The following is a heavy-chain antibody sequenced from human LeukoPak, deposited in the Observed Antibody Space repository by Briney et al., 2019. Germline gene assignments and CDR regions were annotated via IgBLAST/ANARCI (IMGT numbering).Heavy chain of an antibody. CDR3: ATQLRVDYYYYYMDV. D-gene: IGHD4-17*01. CDR1: GYTLTELS. CDR2: FDPEDGET. J-gene: IGHJ6*03. Sequence: ASVKVSCKVSGYTLTELSMHWVRQAPGKGLEWMGGFDPEDGETIYAQKFQGRVTMTEDTSTDTAYMELSSLRSEDTAVYYCATQLRVDYYYYYMDVWGKGTTVTVSS. V-gene: IGHV1-24*01.